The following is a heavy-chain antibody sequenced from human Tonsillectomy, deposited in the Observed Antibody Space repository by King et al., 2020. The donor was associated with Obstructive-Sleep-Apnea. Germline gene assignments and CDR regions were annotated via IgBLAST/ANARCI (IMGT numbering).Heavy chain of an antibody. CDR2: TYYRSKWYN. J-gene: IGHJ5*01. CDR1: GDSVSSNSAA. D-gene: IGHD4-17*01. CDR3: ARDGVGRFYWDGEWFDS. Sequence: VQLQQSGPGLVKPSQTLSLTCAISGDSVSSNSAAWNWIRQSPSRGLEWLGRTYYRSKWYNDYAVSVKSRININPDTAKNQVSLQLNSVTPEDSAVYYCARDGVGRFYWDGEWFDSWGQGTLVTVSS. V-gene: IGHV6-1*01.